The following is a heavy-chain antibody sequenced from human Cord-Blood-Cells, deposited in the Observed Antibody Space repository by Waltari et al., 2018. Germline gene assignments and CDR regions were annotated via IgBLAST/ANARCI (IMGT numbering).Heavy chain of an antibody. V-gene: IGHV4-4*07. CDR1: GGSISSYY. D-gene: IGHD5-12*01. J-gene: IGHJ6*03. Sequence: QVQLQESGPGLVKPSETLSLTCTVSGGSISSYYWRWIRQPAGKGLEWIGRIYTSGSTNYNPSLKSRVTMSVDTSKNQFSLKLSSVTAADTAVYYCARDSSGYDYYYYYYMDVWGKGTTVTVSS. CDR2: IYTSGST. CDR3: ARDSSGYDYYYYYYMDV.